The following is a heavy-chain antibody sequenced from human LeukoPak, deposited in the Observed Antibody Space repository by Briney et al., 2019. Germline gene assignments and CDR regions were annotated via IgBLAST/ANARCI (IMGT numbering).Heavy chain of an antibody. J-gene: IGHJ4*02. D-gene: IGHD3-9*01. CDR3: ARAYDILTGYHSHFDY. V-gene: IGHV4-59*01. CDR1: GGSISSYY. Sequence: SETLSLTCTVSGGSISSYYWSWIRQPPGKGLEWIGYIYYSGSTNYNPSLKSRVTISVDTSKNQFSLKLSSVTAADTAVYYCARAYDILTGYHSHFDYWGQGTLVTVSS. CDR2: IYYSGST.